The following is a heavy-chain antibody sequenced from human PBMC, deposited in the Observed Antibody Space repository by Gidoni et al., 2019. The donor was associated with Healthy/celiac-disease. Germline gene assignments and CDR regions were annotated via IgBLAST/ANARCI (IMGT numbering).Heavy chain of an antibody. CDR2: SSSIAYGGTT. J-gene: IGHJ4*02. Sequence: EVQLVESGGGWVQPGRYLRLSCTASGLPVGDYTRSWGRQAPGKGLEWVCFSSSIAYGGTTEYAASVKGRFTISRYDSKSIAYLQMNSLNTEDTAVYYCTRAPRDGYNSCYFDYWGQGTLVTVSS. V-gene: IGHV3-49*04. D-gene: IGHD5-12*01. CDR3: TRAPRDGYNSCYFDY. CDR1: GLPVGDYT.